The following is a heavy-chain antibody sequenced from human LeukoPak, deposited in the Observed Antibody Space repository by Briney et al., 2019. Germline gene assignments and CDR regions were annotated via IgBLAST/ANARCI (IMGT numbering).Heavy chain of an antibody. CDR3: AFRSWYDPLYFDY. J-gene: IGHJ4*02. CDR2: ISGSGGST. D-gene: IGHD6-13*01. Sequence: GGSLRLSCAASGFTFSSYAMSWVRQAPGKGLEWVSAISGSGGSTYYADSVKGRFTISRDNSKNTLYLQMNSLRGEDTAVYYCAFRSWYDPLYFDYWGQGTLVSVSS. CDR1: GFTFSSYA. V-gene: IGHV3-23*01.